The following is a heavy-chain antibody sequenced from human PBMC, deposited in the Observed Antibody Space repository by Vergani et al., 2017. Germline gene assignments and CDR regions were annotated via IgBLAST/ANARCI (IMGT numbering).Heavy chain of an antibody. V-gene: IGHV4-39*01. J-gene: IGHJ5*02. CDR1: GGSISSGSYY. CDR3: ARHADYSSSWYGNWFDP. D-gene: IGHD6-13*01. CDR2: IYYSGST. Sequence: QVQLQESGPGLVKPSQTLSLTCTVSGGSISSGSYYWGWIRQPPGKGLEWIGSIYYSGSTYYNPSLKSRVTISVDTSKNQFSLKLSSVTAADTAVYYCARHADYSSSWYGNWFDPWGQGTLVTVSS.